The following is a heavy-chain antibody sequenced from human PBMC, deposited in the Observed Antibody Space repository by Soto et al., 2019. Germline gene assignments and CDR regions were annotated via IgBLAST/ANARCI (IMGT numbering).Heavy chain of an antibody. J-gene: IGHJ3*02. CDR1: GFTFSSYS. V-gene: IGHV3-21*01. CDR2: ISSSSSYI. Sequence: GGSLRLSCAASGFTFSSYSMNWVRQAPGKGLEWVSSISSSSSYIYYADSVKGRFTISRDNAKNSLYLQMNSLRAEDTAVYYCAREMATIIAFDIWGQGTMVTVSS. D-gene: IGHD5-12*01. CDR3: AREMATIIAFDI.